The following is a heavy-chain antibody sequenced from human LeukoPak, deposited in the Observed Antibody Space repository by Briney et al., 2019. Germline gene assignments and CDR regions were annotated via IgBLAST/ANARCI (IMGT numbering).Heavy chain of an antibody. J-gene: IGHJ2*01. CDR1: GGSISSSSYY. Sequence: SETLSLTCTVSGGSISSSSYYWGWIRQPPGKGLEWIGSIYYSGSTYYNPSLKSRVTISVDTSKNQFSLKLSSVTAADTAVYYCARVFPQSMIVVVTPGWYFDLWGRGTLVTVSS. CDR2: IYYSGST. D-gene: IGHD3-22*01. V-gene: IGHV4-39*07. CDR3: ARVFPQSMIVVVTPGWYFDL.